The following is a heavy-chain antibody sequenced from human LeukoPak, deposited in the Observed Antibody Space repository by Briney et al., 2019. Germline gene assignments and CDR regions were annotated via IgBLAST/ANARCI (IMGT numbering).Heavy chain of an antibody. CDR1: GFTFSDYY. D-gene: IGHD6-19*01. CDR2: ISSSGSTI. V-gene: IGHV3-11*01. CDR3: ARDPYKQWPYFDY. Sequence: GGSLRLSCAASGFTFSDYYMSWIRQAPGKGLEWVSYISSSGSTIYYADSVKGRFTISRDNAKNSLYLQMNSLGAEDTAVYYCARDPYKQWPYFDYWGQGTLVTVSS. J-gene: IGHJ4*02.